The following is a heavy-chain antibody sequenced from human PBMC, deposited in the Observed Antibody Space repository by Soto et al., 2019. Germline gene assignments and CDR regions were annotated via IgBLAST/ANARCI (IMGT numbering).Heavy chain of an antibody. CDR1: GGSISSGDYY. Sequence: TLSLTCTVSGGSISSGDYYWSWIRQPPGKGLEWIGYIYYSGSTYYNPSLKSRVTISVDTSKNQFSLKLSSVTAADTAVYYCARGDSYYYDSSGYYYVSPYFDYWGQGTLVTVSS. D-gene: IGHD3-22*01. CDR2: IYYSGST. CDR3: ARGDSYYYDSSGYYYVSPYFDY. J-gene: IGHJ4*02. V-gene: IGHV4-30-4*01.